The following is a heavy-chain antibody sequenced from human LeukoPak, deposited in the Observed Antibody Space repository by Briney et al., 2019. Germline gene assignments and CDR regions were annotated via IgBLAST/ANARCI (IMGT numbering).Heavy chain of an antibody. Sequence: LETLSLTCAVYGGSFSGYYWSWIRQPPGKGLEWIGEINHSGSTNYNPSLKSRVTISVDTSKNQFSLKLSSVTAADTAVYFCSRGLDSRKLGYWGQGTLVTVSS. V-gene: IGHV4-34*01. J-gene: IGHJ4*02. CDR2: INHSGST. CDR1: GGSFSGYY. D-gene: IGHD3-22*01. CDR3: SRGLDSRKLGY.